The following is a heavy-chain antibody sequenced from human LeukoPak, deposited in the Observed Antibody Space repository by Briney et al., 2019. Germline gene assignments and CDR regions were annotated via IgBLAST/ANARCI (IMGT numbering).Heavy chain of an antibody. J-gene: IGHJ3*02. V-gene: IGHV4-38-2*02. Sequence: KPSETLSLTCTVSGYSISSGYYWGWIRQPPGKGLEWIGSIYHSGSTYYNPSLKSRVTISVDTSKNQFSLKLSSVTAADTAVYYCAREGGGFIVVVVAATDAFDIWGQGTMVTVSS. D-gene: IGHD2-15*01. CDR2: IYHSGST. CDR1: GYSISSGYY. CDR3: AREGGGFIVVVVAATDAFDI.